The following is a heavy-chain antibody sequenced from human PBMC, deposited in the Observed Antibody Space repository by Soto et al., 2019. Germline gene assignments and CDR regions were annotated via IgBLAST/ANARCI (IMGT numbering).Heavy chain of an antibody. V-gene: IGHV4-61*01. CDR3: ARDVVVPAAIAHNWFDP. CDR2: IYYSGST. Sequence: SETLSLTCTVSGGSVSSGSYYWSWIRQPPGKGLEWIGYIYYSGSTNYNPSLKSRVTISVDTSKNQFSLKLSSVTAADTAVYYCARDVVVPAAIAHNWFDPWGQGTLVTVSS. J-gene: IGHJ5*02. D-gene: IGHD2-2*02. CDR1: GGSVSSGSYY.